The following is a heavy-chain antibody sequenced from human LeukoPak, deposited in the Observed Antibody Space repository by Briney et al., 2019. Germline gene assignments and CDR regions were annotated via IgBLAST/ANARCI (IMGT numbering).Heavy chain of an antibody. CDR2: IYHGGST. J-gene: IGHJ3*02. CDR1: GGSISSGGYY. Sequence: SETLSLTCTVSGGSISSGGYYWSWIRQPPGKGLEWIGYIYHGGSTYYNPSLKSRVTISVDRSKNQFSLKLSSVTAADTAVYYCALRVVPDGRAFDIWGQGTMVTVSS. D-gene: IGHD2-2*01. CDR3: ALRVVPDGRAFDI. V-gene: IGHV4-30-2*01.